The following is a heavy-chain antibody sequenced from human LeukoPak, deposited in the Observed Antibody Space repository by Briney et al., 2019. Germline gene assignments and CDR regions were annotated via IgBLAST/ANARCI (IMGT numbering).Heavy chain of an antibody. CDR1: GGISHPYA. V-gene: IGHV1-69*01. CDR2: ITPLVSTT. D-gene: IGHD1-26*01. CDR3: ARGNGTYTPSDH. J-gene: IGHJ4*02. Sequence: VASVKVSCKASGGISHPYAIAWLRQAPGQGVEWMGGITPLVSTTVNARKLQGRVTFTADEATRTVYMELRSLSSDDTAIYYCARGNGTYTPSDHWGQGTLVTVSS.